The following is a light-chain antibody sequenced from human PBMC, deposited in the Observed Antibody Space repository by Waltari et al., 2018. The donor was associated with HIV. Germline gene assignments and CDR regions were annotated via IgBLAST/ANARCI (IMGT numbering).Light chain of an antibody. V-gene: IGKV1-9*01. CDR2: TAS. Sequence: DTQLTQSPSFLSASVGDRVTITCRASQGISSYLAWYQQKPGKAPKLLIYTASTLQSGVPSRFSGSGSGTEFTLTISSLQPEDFATYYCQQLNSYPRTFGQGTKVEIK. J-gene: IGKJ1*01. CDR1: QGISSY. CDR3: QQLNSYPRT.